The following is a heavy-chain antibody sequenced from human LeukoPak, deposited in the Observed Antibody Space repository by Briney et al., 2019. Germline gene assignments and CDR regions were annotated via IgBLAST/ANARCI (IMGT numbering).Heavy chain of an antibody. J-gene: IGHJ2*01. D-gene: IGHD4-17*01. CDR2: IYHGGST. V-gene: IGHV4-4*02. CDR1: GGSISSTNW. CDR3: ARQTSVTALLYWYFDL. Sequence: SETLSLTCAVSGGSISSTNWWSWIRQTPGKGLEWIGEIYHGGSTNYNPSLKGRVTLSVDKSKNHFSLNLNSVTAADTAVYYCARQTSVTALLYWYFDLWGRGTLVTVSS.